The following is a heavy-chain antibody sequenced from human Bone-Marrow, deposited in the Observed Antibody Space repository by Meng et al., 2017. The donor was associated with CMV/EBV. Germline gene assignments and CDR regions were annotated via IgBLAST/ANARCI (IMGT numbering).Heavy chain of an antibody. CDR2: IYYSGST. J-gene: IGHJ2*01. Sequence: ESLKISCTVSGGSVSSGSYYWSWIRQPPGKGLEWIGYIYYSGSTNYNPSLKSRVTISVDTSKNQFSLKLSSVTAADTAVYYCASSPLLLWFGEAWYCDLWGRGTLVTVSS. CDR1: GGSVSSGSYY. CDR3: ASSPLLLWFGEAWYCDL. D-gene: IGHD3-10*01. V-gene: IGHV4-61*01.